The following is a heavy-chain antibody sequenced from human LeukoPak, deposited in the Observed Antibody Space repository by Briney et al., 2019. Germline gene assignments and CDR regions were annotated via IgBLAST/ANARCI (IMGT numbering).Heavy chain of an antibody. V-gene: IGHV3-7*01. Sequence: GGSLRLSCEASGFSMSVYWMSWVRQAPGKGLEWVGNIKQDGSERNYVDSVKGRFTISRDNAKKSLYLQINSLRAEDTAVYYCARDWGAYYHFFDYWGQGTLVTVSS. CDR2: IKQDGSER. CDR3: ARDWGAYYHFFDY. D-gene: IGHD3-22*01. CDR1: GFSMSVYW. J-gene: IGHJ4*02.